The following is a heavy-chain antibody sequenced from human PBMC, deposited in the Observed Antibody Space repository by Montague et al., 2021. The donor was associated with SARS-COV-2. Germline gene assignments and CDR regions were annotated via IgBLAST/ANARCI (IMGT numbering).Heavy chain of an antibody. D-gene: IGHD3-3*01. CDR1: DESISSSSYY. Sequence: SETLSLTCTVSDESISSSSYYWAWIRQPPGKGLEWIGSIYYSGSTYYNPSLKSRVTISVDTYKKQVSLNLGSVTAADTAVFYCVRGRSGYFNALDYWGQGTLVTVSS. CDR2: IYYSGST. J-gene: IGHJ4*02. CDR3: VRGRSGYFNALDY. V-gene: IGHV4-39*01.